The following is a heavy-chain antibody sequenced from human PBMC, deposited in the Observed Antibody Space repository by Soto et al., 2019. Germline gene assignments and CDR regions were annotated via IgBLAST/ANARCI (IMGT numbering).Heavy chain of an antibody. Sequence: EVQLLESGGGLVQPGGSLRLSCAASGFTFSSYAMSWVRQAPGKGLEWVSAISGSGGSTNYADSVKGRFTISRDNSKNTLYPQMNSLRAGGAAVYFCAKDGWEALRGFGPWGQGTLVTVSS. CDR2: ISGSGGST. J-gene: IGHJ5*02. V-gene: IGHV3-23*01. D-gene: IGHD1-26*01. CDR1: GFTFSSYA. CDR3: AKDGWEALRGFGP.